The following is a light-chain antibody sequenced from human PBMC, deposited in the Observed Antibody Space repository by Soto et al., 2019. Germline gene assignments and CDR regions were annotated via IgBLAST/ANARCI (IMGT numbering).Light chain of an antibody. Sequence: ENVLTQSPGTLSLSPGERATLSCRASQTVRNNYLAWYQQKPGQAPRLLIYGAYSRATGIQDRFSGSGSGTDFTLTIRRLEPEDFAVYYCKQYGSSPRTFGQGTKVDIK. V-gene: IGKV3-20*01. CDR3: KQYGSSPRT. J-gene: IGKJ1*01. CDR1: QTVRNNY. CDR2: GAY.